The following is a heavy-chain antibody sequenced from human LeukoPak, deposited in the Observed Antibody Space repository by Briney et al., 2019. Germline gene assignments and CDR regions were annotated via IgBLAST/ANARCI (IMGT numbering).Heavy chain of an antibody. CDR1: GGSISSGGYY. CDR2: IFYSGST. V-gene: IGHV4-31*03. Sequence: SETLSLTCTVSGGSISSGGYYWSWIRQHPGKGLEWIGYIFYSGSTHYNPSLKSRVTISVDTSNNHFSLKLSSVTAADTAVYYCARGYYFDYWGQGTLVTVSS. J-gene: IGHJ4*02. CDR3: ARGYYFDY.